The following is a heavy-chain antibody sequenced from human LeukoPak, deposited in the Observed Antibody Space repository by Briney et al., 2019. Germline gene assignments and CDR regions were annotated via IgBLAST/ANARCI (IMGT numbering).Heavy chain of an antibody. Sequence: GGSLRLSCAASGFTFSSYSMNWVRQAPGKGLEWVSSISSSSSYIYYADSVKGRFTISRDNAKNSLYLQMNSLRAEDTAVYYCARDKFPWMQLWLNYYGMDVWGQGTTVTVSS. CDR2: ISSSSSYI. CDR1: GFTFSSYS. D-gene: IGHD5-18*01. J-gene: IGHJ6*02. CDR3: ARDKFPWMQLWLNYYGMDV. V-gene: IGHV3-21*01.